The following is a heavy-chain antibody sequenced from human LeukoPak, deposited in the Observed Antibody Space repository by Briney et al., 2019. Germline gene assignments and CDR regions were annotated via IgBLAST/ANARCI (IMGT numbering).Heavy chain of an antibody. J-gene: IGHJ3*02. CDR3: ARGVTVRGGPFDI. CDR1: AFSVIRNY. CDR2: IYGAVDT. Sequence: GGSLRLSCAASAFSVIRNYMNWVRQAPGKGLEWVSLIYGAVDTYYADSVKGRFIISRDNSKDTLHLQMNSLRAEDTAIYYCARGVTVRGGPFDIWGQGTMVTVSS. V-gene: IGHV3-53*01. D-gene: IGHD2-21*02.